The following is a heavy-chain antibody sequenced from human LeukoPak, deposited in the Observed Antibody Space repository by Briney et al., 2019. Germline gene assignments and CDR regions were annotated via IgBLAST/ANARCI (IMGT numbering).Heavy chain of an antibody. D-gene: IGHD3-22*01. CDR2: ISGSGGST. J-gene: IGHJ3*02. V-gene: IGHV3-23*01. CDR3: AKDRLRSYYDSSGYYPDAFDI. CDR1: GFTFSSYA. Sequence: GGSLRLSCAASGFTFSSYAMSWVRQAPGKGLEWVSAISGSGGSTYYADSVKGRFTISRDNSKNTLYLQMNRLRAEDTAVCYCAKDRLRSYYDSSGYYPDAFDIWGQGTMVTVSS.